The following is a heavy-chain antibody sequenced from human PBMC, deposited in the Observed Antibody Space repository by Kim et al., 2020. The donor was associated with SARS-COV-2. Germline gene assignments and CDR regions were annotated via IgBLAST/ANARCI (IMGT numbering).Heavy chain of an antibody. CDR1: GFTVSSNY. CDR2: IYSGGST. D-gene: IGHD3-22*01. V-gene: IGHV3-53*04. J-gene: IGHJ6*02. Sequence: GGSLRLSCAASGFTVSSNYMSWVRQAPGKGLEWVSVIYSGGSTYYADSVKGRFTISRHNSKNTLYLQMNSLRAEDTAVYYCARAGMNYDSSGYYMDYYYGMDVWGQGTTVTVSS. CDR3: ARAGMNYDSSGYYMDYYYGMDV.